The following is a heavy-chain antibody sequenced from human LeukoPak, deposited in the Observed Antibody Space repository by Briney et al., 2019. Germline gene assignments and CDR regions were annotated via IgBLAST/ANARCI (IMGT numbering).Heavy chain of an antibody. CDR2: ISGSGGST. Sequence: GGSLRLSCAASGFTFSTYAMSWVRQAPGKGLEWVSAISGSGGSTYYADSVKGRFTISRDNSKNTLDLQMNSLRAEDTAVYYCANEELAAAGRDFEYWGQGTLVTVSS. D-gene: IGHD6-13*01. CDR3: ANEELAAAGRDFEY. V-gene: IGHV3-23*01. J-gene: IGHJ4*02. CDR1: GFTFSTYA.